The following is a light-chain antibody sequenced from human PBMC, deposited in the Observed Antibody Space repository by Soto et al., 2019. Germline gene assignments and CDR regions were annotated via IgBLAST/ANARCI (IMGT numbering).Light chain of an antibody. CDR2: DAS. J-gene: IGKJ3*01. V-gene: IGKV1-33*01. Sequence: DIQMTQSPSSLSASIGDRVTITCQASQVITKYLNWYQQKPGKAPKLLIYDASKLETGVPSRFSGSGSGTDFTFTISSLQPEDIATYYCQQYDSLPRTFGPGTKVDIK. CDR1: QVITKY. CDR3: QQYDSLPRT.